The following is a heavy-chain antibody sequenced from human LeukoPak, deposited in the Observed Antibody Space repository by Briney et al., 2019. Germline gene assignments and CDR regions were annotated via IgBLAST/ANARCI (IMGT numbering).Heavy chain of an antibody. CDR1: GGSISSYL. CDR2: IYYSGST. D-gene: IGHD3-10*01. J-gene: IGHJ6*02. V-gene: IGHV4-59*08. Sequence: WDTLSLTRSVCGGSISSYLWSGIRQPPGKGVAGIGYIYYSGSTNYSPSLMGRVTLSVGTSKNQFSLKLSSVTAAGPAVYYCARKMVRGVIHYGMDVWGQGTTVTVSS. CDR3: ARKMVRGVIHYGMDV.